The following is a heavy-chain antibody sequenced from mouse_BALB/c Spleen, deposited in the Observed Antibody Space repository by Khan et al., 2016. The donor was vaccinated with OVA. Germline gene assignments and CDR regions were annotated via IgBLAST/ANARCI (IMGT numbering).Heavy chain of an antibody. D-gene: IGHD2-14*01. CDR2: TNTYTGEP. J-gene: IGHJ4*01. CDR3: ARVGYNGTMDY. CDR1: GYTFTNYG. Sequence: VQLVESGPDLKKPGETVKISCKASGYTFTNYGMNWVKQVPGKGLKWMGWTNTYTGEPTYADDFKGRFAFSLETSASTAYLQINNLKNEDTATYFCARVGYNGTMDYWGKGTSVTVSS. V-gene: IGHV9-3-1*01.